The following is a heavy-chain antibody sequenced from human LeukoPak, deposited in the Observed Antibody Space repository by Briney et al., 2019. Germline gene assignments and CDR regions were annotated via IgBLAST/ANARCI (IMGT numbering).Heavy chain of an antibody. J-gene: IGHJ6*02. V-gene: IGHV3-21*01. Sequence: GGSLRLSCAACGFTFRAYTMTWVRQAPGRGLEWVSSISSSSTYISNVDSVKGRFTISRDNAKNSLYLQMNSLRAEDTAVYYCARDRVDTVVSAPNFHYGTDVWGQGTTVTVTS. CDR1: GFTFRAYT. D-gene: IGHD5-18*01. CDR3: ARDRVDTVVSAPNFHYGTDV. CDR2: ISSSSTYI.